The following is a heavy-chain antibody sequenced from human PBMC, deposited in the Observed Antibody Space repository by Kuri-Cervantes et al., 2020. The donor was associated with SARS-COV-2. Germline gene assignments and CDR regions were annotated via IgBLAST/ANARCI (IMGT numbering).Heavy chain of an antibody. J-gene: IGHJ4*02. Sequence: GVTFSRYAMRWVRQAPGKGLEWISAISGSGGSTYYADSVKGRFTISRDNSKNTLYLQMNSLRAEDTTVYYCAPRASSGYYYAGIDYWGQGTLVTVSS. CDR1: GVTFSRYA. D-gene: IGHD3-22*01. CDR2: ISGSGGST. V-gene: IGHV3-23*01. CDR3: APRASSGYYYAGIDY.